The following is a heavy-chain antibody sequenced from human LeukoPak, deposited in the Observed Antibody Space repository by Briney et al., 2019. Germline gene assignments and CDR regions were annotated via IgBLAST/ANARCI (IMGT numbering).Heavy chain of an antibody. V-gene: IGHV3-23*01. Sequence: GSLRLSCAASGFTFTNYAISWVRQAPGRGLEWVSAISGTGGSTFYADSVKGRFTISRDNSRNTLYLLINSLRAEDTSVYYCAKLNSGSYLFYFDYWGQGTLVTVSS. CDR2: ISGTGGST. CDR1: GFTFTNYA. CDR3: AKLNSGSYLFYFDY. J-gene: IGHJ4*02. D-gene: IGHD1-26*01.